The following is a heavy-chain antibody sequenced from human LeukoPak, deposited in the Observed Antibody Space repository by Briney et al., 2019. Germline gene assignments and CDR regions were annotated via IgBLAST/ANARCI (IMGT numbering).Heavy chain of an antibody. CDR1: GFTFISHS. CDR3: VRDSSCGGDCSSAYFDH. D-gene: IGHD2-21*02. CDR2: ISGSTSYI. J-gene: IGHJ4*02. Sequence: GGSLRLSCAASGFTFISHSLNWIRQAPGKGLEWVSSISGSTSYISYADSVKGRFTISIDNAKSSLYLQMNSLSAEDTAVYSCVRDSSCGGDCSSAYFDHWGQGTLVTVSS. V-gene: IGHV3-21*06.